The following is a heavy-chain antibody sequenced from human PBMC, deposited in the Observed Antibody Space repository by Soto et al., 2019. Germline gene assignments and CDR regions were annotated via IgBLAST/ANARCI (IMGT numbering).Heavy chain of an antibody. V-gene: IGHV3-23*01. CDR3: AIQLLSGASLAY. CDR2: ISVSGGST. D-gene: IGHD2-2*01. J-gene: IGHJ4*02. Sequence: HPGGSLRLSCAASGFTFSSYAMSWVRQAPGKGLEWVSGISVSGGSTYYADSVKGRFTISRDNSKNTLYLQMNSLRAEDTAVYYCAIQLLSGASLAYWGQGTLVTVSS. CDR1: GFTFSSYA.